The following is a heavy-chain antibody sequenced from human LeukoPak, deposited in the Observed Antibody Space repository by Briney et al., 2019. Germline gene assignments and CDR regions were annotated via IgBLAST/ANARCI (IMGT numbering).Heavy chain of an antibody. V-gene: IGHV3-30-3*01. CDR3: ARDYGANFDY. J-gene: IGHJ4*02. CDR2: ISYDGSNK. CDR1: GFTFSSYA. Sequence: QSGGSLRLSCAASGFTFSSYAMHWVRQAPGKGLEWVAVISYDGSNKYYADSVKGRFTISRDNSKNTLYLQMNSLRAEDTAVYYCARDYGANFDYWGQGTLVTVSS. D-gene: IGHD4-17*01.